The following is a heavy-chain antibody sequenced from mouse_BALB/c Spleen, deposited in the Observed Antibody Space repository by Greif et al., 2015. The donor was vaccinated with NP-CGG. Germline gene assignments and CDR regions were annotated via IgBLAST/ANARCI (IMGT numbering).Heavy chain of an antibody. V-gene: IGHV5-9-4*01. J-gene: IGHJ4*01. Sequence: EVQVVESGGGLVKPGGSLKLSCAASGFTFSSYAMSWVRQSPEKRLEWVAEISSGGSYTYYPDTVTGRFTISRDNAKDTLYLEMSSLRSEDTAMYYCARADYAMDYWGQGTSVTVSS. CDR1: GFTFSSYA. CDR2: ISSGGSYT. CDR3: ARADYAMDY.